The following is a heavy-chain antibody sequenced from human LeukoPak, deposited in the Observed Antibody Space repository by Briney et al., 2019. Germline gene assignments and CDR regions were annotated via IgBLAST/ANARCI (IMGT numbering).Heavy chain of an antibody. J-gene: IGHJ4*01. V-gene: IGHV4-59*01. CDR3: ARARLGDFSFDY. Sequence: PSETLSLTCTVSGASISSYYWTWIRQPPGKGLEWIGYIYYSGNTNNNPSLKSRVTVSVDTSKNQFSLKLSSVTAADTAVYYCARARLGDFSFDYWGHGTLVTVSS. CDR2: IYYSGNT. D-gene: IGHD2-21*02. CDR1: GASISSYY.